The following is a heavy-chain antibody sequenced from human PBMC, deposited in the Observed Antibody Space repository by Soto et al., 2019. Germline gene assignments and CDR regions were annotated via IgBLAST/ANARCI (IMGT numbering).Heavy chain of an antibody. CDR3: AKGAYSRAAFDY. D-gene: IGHD6-25*01. V-gene: IGHV3-74*01. CDR1: GFTFSSYW. Sequence: PGGSLRLSCAASGFTFSSYWMHWVRQAPGKGLVWVSRINSDGSSTSYADSVKGRFTISRDNAKNTLYLQMNSLRAEDTAVYYCAKGAYSRAAFDYWGQGTLVTVSS. CDR2: INSDGSST. J-gene: IGHJ4*02.